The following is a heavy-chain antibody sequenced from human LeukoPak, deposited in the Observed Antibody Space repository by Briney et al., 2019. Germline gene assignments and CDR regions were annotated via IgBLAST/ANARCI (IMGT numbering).Heavy chain of an antibody. Sequence: SETLSLTCAVYGGSFSGYYWSWIRQPPGKGLEWIGSIYHSGGTYYNPSLKSRVTISVDTSKNQFSLKLSSVTAADTAVYYCARMVYAMNFIDYWGQGTLVTVSS. CDR2: IYHSGGT. CDR1: GGSFSGYY. V-gene: IGHV4-34*01. CDR3: ARMVYAMNFIDY. D-gene: IGHD2-8*01. J-gene: IGHJ4*02.